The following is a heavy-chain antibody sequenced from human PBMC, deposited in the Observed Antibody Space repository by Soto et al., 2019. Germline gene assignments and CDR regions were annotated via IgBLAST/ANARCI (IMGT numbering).Heavy chain of an antibody. V-gene: IGHV1-46*01. CDR3: AVPFFDYYGMDV. J-gene: IGHJ6*02. Sequence: ASVKVSCKASGYTFTSYYMHWVRQAPGQGLEWMGIINPSGGSTSYAQKFQGRVTMTRDTSTSTVYMELSSLRSEDTAVYYCAVPFFDYYGMDVWGQGTTVTVSS. D-gene: IGHD3-3*01. CDR2: INPSGGST. CDR1: GYTFTSYY.